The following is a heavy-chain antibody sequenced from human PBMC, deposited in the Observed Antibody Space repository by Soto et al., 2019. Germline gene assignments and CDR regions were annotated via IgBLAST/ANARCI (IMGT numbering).Heavy chain of an antibody. D-gene: IGHD6-25*01. CDR2: MYHSGSS. CDR1: GDSITSDKW. J-gene: IGHJ4*02. CDR3: ARGETQHQRDH. Sequence: QVQLQESGPGLVKPSGTLSLTCAVSGDSITSDKWWSWIRQPPGKGLQWIGEMYHSGSSKYNPSPKRRXTXSXXKAKNQGSLKVSAGTAADTAVYYCARGETQHQRDHWGQGTLVTVSS. V-gene: IGHV4-4*02.